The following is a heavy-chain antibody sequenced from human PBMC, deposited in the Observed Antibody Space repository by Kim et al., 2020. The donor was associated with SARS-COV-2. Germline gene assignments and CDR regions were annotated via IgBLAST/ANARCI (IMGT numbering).Heavy chain of an antibody. CDR2: INPSGGST. J-gene: IGHJ6*02. CDR1: GYTFTSYY. CDR3: ARSHTIYCSGGSCSRVGYYYYGMDV. V-gene: IGHV1-46*01. D-gene: IGHD2-15*01. Sequence: ASVKVSCKASGYTFTSYYMHWVRQAPGQGLEWMGIINPSGGSTSYAQKFQGRVTMTRDTSTSTVYMELSSLRSEDTAVYYCARSHTIYCSGGSCSRVGYYYYGMDVWGQGTTVTVSS.